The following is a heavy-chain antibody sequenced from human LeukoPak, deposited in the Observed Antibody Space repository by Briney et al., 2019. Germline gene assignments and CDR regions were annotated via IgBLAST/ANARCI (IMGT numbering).Heavy chain of an antibody. D-gene: IGHD7-27*01. CDR1: GYTLTGNY. CDR2: INPKSGGT. J-gene: IGHJ6*03. CDR3: ARALKPGESMDV. Sequence: ASVTVSCKASGYTLTGNYMQWVRQAPAQGLERMGRINPKSGGTNYAQKFQGRVTMTRDTSTSTAYMELSRLRSDETAVYYCARALKPGESMDVWGKGTTFSVS. V-gene: IGHV1-2*06.